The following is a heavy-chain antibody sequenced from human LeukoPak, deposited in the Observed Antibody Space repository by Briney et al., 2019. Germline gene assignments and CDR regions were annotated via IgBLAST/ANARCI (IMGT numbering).Heavy chain of an antibody. V-gene: IGHV3-23*01. CDR2: ITGNGVSA. J-gene: IGHJ4*02. Sequence: GGSLRLSCAASGFTFSSYAMSWVRQAPGKGLEWVSAITGNGVSAFYTNSVKGGFTISRDNSMNTLYLKMNSLRAEDTALYYCAKGTVASCSGGSCYPFDCWGQGTLVTVSS. CDR3: AKGTVASCSGGSCYPFDC. D-gene: IGHD2-15*01. CDR1: GFTFSSYA.